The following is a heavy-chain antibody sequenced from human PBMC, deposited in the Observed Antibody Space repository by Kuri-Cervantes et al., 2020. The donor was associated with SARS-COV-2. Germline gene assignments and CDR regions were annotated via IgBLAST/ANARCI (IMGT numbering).Heavy chain of an antibody. CDR3: ARNRRTGGYSFGFDL. D-gene: IGHD5-18*01. CDR1: GYTFSDYY. CDR2: INPIGGT. V-gene: IGHV1-2*02. Sequence: ASVKVSFKSSGYTFSDYYMHWVRQAPGQGPEWMGWINPIGGTNSAQKFQGRVTMTRDTSTSTVHMELSRLRFDDTAVFYCARNRRTGGYSFGFDLWGQGTLVTVSS. J-gene: IGHJ4*02.